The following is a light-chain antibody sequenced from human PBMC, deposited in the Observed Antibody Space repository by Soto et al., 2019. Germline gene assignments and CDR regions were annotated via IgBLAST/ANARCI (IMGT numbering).Light chain of an antibody. V-gene: IGKV3-11*01. CDR3: QQRNVWPIT. CDR1: QSVRSY. J-gene: IGKJ4*01. Sequence: EVVLTQSPATLSLSPGERATLSCRASQSVRSYLVWYQQKPGQPPRLVIYDTSYRATGIPARFSGSGSGTDFTLTISSLEPEDFAVYYCQQRNVWPITFGGGTKVEL. CDR2: DTS.